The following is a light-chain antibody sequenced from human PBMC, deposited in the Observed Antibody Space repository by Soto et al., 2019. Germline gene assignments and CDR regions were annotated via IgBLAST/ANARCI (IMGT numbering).Light chain of an antibody. V-gene: IGLV2-14*01. J-gene: IGLJ2*01. CDR1: SSDVGGFNS. Sequence: QSALTQPASVSGSPGQSITISCTVTSSDVGGFNSVSWYQQHQAKAPKIMIYAVSNRPSGVSNRFYGSKSGNTASPTISGLQSEDEDKYYCSSYTTISTLVFGGGTKVTVL. CDR2: AVS. CDR3: SSYTTISTLV.